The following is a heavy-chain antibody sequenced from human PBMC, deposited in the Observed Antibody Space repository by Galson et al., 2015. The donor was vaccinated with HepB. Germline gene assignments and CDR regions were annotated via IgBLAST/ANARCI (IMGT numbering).Heavy chain of an antibody. CDR2: IIPIFGTA. D-gene: IGHD1-26*01. CDR1: GGTFSCYA. CDR3: AKDRGGYVGWFDP. J-gene: IGHJ5*02. V-gene: IGHV1-69*06. Sequence: SVKVSCKASGGTFSCYAISWVRQAPGQGLEWMGGIIPIFGTANYAQKFQGRVTITADKSTSTAYMELSSLRSEDTALYYCAKDRGGYVGWFDPWGQGTLVTVSS.